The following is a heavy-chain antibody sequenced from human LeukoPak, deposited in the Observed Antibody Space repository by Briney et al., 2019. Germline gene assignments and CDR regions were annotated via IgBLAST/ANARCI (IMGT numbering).Heavy chain of an antibody. CDR2: INQDASVR. J-gene: IGHJ4*02. Sequence: PGGSLRLSCEGSGFTVSSNYMIWVRQAPGKGLEWVANINQDASVRYYVASVKGRFTISRDSARNLVHLQMNSLRAEDTAVYYCARKGLPDHWGQGTMVTVSS. V-gene: IGHV3-7*01. CDR3: ARKGLPDH. CDR1: GFTVSSNY. D-gene: IGHD2-21*02.